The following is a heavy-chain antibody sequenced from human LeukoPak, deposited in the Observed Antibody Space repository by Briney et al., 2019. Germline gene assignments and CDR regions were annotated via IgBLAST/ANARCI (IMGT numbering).Heavy chain of an antibody. CDR2: ISWNSGSI. V-gene: IGHV3-9*01. Sequence: GGSLRLSCAASGFTFDDYAMHWVRQAPGKGLEWVSGISWNSGSIGYADSVKGRFTISRDNAKNSLYLQMNSLRAEDTALYYCAKGSHYMITFGGVIAAWGQGTLVTVSS. J-gene: IGHJ5*02. CDR1: GFTFDDYA. CDR3: AKGSHYMITFGGVIAA. D-gene: IGHD3-16*02.